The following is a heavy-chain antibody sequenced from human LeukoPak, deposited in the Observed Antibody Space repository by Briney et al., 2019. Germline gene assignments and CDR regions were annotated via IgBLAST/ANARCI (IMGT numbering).Heavy chain of an antibody. V-gene: IGHV1-69*05. CDR1: GGTFSSYA. CDR3: ARSSIAARPADY. J-gene: IGHJ4*02. CDR2: IIPIFGTA. D-gene: IGHD6-6*01. Sequence: ASVKVSCKASGGTFSSYAISWVRQAPGQGLEGMGGIIPIFGTANSAQKFQGSVTITTDESTSTAYMELSSLRSEDTAVYYCARSSIAARPADYWGQGTLVTVSS.